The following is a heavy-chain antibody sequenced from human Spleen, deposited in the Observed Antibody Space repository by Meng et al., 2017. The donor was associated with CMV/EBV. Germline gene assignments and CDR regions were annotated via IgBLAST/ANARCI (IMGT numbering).Heavy chain of an antibody. D-gene: IGHD3-10*01. CDR3: ARGISAPTHYYYFYGMDV. CDR1: VFTFGSYS. Sequence: GGSLRLSCAASVFTFGSYSMTWVRQAPGKGLEWVSYISRTGITIYYADSVKGRFTISRDNAKNSLYLQMNSLRAEDTAVYYCARGISAPTHYYYFYGMDVWGLGTTVTVSS. J-gene: IGHJ6*02. V-gene: IGHV3-48*04. CDR2: ISRTGITI.